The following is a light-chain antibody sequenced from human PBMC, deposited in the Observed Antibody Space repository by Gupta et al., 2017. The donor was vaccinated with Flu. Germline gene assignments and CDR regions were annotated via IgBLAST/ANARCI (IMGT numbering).Light chain of an antibody. J-gene: IGLJ2*01. V-gene: IGLV2-14*01. Sequence: ALPNPAPVSGSPGQSITISCTGTSSDVGGYNYVSWYQQHPGKAPKLMIYEVSNRPSGVSNRFSGSKSGNTASLTISGLQAEDEADYYCSSYTSSSTVVFGGGTKLTVL. CDR1: SSDVGGYNY. CDR3: SSYTSSSTVV. CDR2: EVS.